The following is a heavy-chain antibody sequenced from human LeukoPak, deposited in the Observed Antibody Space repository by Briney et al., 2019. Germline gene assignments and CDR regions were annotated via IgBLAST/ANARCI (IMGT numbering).Heavy chain of an antibody. Sequence: SETLSLTCTVSGGSISSSSYYWGWIRQPPGKWLEWIGSIYYSGSTYYNPSLKSRVTISVDTSKNQFSLKLSSVTAADTAVYYCARLTIRSVNSNYWGQGTLVSVSS. J-gene: IGHJ4*02. V-gene: IGHV4-39*01. CDR3: ARLTIRSVNSNY. D-gene: IGHD5/OR15-5a*01. CDR2: IYYSGST. CDR1: GGSISSSSYY.